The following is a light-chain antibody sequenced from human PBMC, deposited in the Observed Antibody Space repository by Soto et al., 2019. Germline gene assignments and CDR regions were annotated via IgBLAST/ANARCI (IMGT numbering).Light chain of an antibody. CDR3: QQYGGSPRT. CDR2: GAS. J-gene: IGKJ1*01. V-gene: IGKV3-20*01. CDR1: PSVTNF. Sequence: EIVLTQSPATLSLSPGERATLSCRASPSVTNFLAWYQQKPGQAPRLLIFGASNRATGIPDRFSGSGSGTDSTLTISRLEPEDFAVYHCQQYGGSPRTFGQGTKVDI.